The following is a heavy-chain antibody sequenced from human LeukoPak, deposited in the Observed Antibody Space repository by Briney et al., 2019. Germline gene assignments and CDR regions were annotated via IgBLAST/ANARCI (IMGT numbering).Heavy chain of an antibody. D-gene: IGHD5-24*01. CDR3: ATRLRWLQLRRDWYFDL. J-gene: IGHJ2*01. CDR1: GSSISSSSYY. CDR2: IYYSGST. Sequence: SETLPLTCPASGSSISSSSYYWGWIRQPPGKGLEWIGSIYYSGSTYYDPSLKSRVTISVDTSKNQFSLKLSSVTAADTAVYYCATRLRWLQLRRDWYFDLWGRGTLVTVSS. V-gene: IGHV4-39*01.